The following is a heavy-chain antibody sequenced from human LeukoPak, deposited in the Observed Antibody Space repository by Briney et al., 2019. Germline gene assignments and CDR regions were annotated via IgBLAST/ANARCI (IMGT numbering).Heavy chain of an antibody. V-gene: IGHV4-34*01. Sequence: SETLSLTCAVYGGSFSGYYWSWIRQPPGKGLEWIGEINHSGSTNYNPSLKSRVTISVDTSKNQFSLKLSSVTTADTAVYYCARVLTYYYDSSGSSFDYWGQGTLVTVSS. D-gene: IGHD3-22*01. J-gene: IGHJ4*02. CDR1: GGSFSGYY. CDR3: ARVLTYYYDSSGSSFDY. CDR2: INHSGST.